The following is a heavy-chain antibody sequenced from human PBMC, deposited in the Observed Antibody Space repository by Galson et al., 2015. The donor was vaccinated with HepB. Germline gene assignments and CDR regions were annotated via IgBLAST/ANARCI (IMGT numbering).Heavy chain of an antibody. D-gene: IGHD2-21*01. CDR2: ISYDGSNK. CDR1: GFTFSSYA. V-gene: IGHV3-30*04. J-gene: IGHJ4*02. CDR3: ARDRVRVETRTDHPIPSDY. Sequence: SLRLSCAASGFTFSSYAMHWVRQAPGKGLEWVAVISYDGSNKYYADSVKGRFTISRDNSKNTLYLQMNSLRAEDTAVYYCARDRVRVETRTDHPIPSDYWGQGTLVTVSS.